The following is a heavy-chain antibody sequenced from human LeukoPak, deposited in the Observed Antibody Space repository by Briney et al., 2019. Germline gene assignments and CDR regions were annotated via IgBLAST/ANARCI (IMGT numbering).Heavy chain of an antibody. V-gene: IGHV1-46*01. CDR2: IKPSGGST. CDR1: GYTFTSYY. Sequence: ASVKVSCKASGYTFTSYYMHWVRQAPGQGLEWMGIIKPSGGSTSYAQKFQGRVTMTRDTSTSTVYMELSRLRSDDTAVYYCARLGPAAGTSFDYWGQGTLVTVSS. D-gene: IGHD6-13*01. J-gene: IGHJ4*02. CDR3: ARLGPAAGTSFDY.